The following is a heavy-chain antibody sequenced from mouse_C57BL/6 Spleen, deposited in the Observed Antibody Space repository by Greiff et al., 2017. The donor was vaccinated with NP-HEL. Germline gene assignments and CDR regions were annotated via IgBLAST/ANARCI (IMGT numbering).Heavy chain of an antibody. J-gene: IGHJ1*03. CDR3: ERLREVFDYEYESGYFDV. CDR1: GYTFTSYW. CDR2: IYPSDSET. Sequence: QVQLQQPGAELVRPGSSVKLSCKASGYTFTSYWMDWVKQRPGQGLEWIGNIYPSDSETHYNQKFKDKATLTVDKSSSTAYMQLSSLTSEDSAVYYCERLREVFDYEYESGYFDVWGTGTTVTVST. V-gene: IGHV1-61*01. D-gene: IGHD2-4*01.